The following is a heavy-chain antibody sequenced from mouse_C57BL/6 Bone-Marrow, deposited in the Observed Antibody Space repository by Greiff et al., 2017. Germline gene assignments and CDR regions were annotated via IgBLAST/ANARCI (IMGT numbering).Heavy chain of an antibody. Sequence: VQLQESGAELVRPGTSVKVSCKASGYAFTNYLIEWVKQRPGQGLEWIGVINPGSGGTNYNEKFKGKATLTADKSSSTAYIQLSSLTYEDSAVYFCARSKNWDSWFAYWGQGTLVTVSA. CDR2: INPGSGGT. D-gene: IGHD4-1*01. CDR3: ARSKNWDSWFAY. J-gene: IGHJ3*01. CDR1: GYAFTNYL. V-gene: IGHV1-54*01.